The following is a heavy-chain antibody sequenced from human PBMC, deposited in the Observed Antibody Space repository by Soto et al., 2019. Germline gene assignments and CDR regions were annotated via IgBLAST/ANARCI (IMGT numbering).Heavy chain of an antibody. V-gene: IGHV3-21*01. D-gene: IGHD3-22*01. CDR3: AREVAYYYDSSGSPSGY. Sequence: EVQLVESGGGLVKPGGSLRLSCAASGFTFSSYSMNWVRQAPGKGLEWVSSISSSSSYIYYADSVKGRFTISRDNAKNSLYLQMNSLRADDTAVYYCAREVAYYYDSSGSPSGYWGQGTLVTVSS. J-gene: IGHJ4*02. CDR1: GFTFSSYS. CDR2: ISSSSSYI.